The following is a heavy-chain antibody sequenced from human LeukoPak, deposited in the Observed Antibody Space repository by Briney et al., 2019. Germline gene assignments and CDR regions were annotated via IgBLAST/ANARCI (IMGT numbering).Heavy chain of an antibody. CDR1: GFTFSSYA. Sequence: GGSLSLSCAASGFTFSSYAMSWVRQAPGKGLEWVSAISGSGGSTYYAASVKGRFTISRDNSKNTLYLQMNSRRAEDTAVYYCAKGDWGLVSMFEYWGQGTLVTVSS. D-gene: IGHD3-10*02. V-gene: IGHV3-23*01. CDR2: ISGSGGST. CDR3: AKGDWGLVSMFEY. J-gene: IGHJ4*02.